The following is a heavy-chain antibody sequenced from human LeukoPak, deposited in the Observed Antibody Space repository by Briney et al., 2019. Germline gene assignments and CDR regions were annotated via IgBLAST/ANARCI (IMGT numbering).Heavy chain of an antibody. V-gene: IGHV1-69*13. CDR3: TTRACHAGGCSSSFYYYYGLHF. CDR1: GDTFSSYA. J-gene: IGHJ6*02. D-gene: IGHD3-16*01. Sequence: SVKVSCTASGDTFSSYAISWVRQAPGQGFEWMGGIIPIFGTADYAQKFQGRVTITADQSTSTTYMALSSLKSEDTATYYCTTRACHAGGCSSSFYYYYGLHFWGQGTTVSVSS. CDR2: IIPIFGTA.